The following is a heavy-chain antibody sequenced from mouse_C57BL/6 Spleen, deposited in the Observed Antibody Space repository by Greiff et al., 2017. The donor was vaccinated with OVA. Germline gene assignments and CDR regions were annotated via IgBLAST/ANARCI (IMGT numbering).Heavy chain of an antibody. J-gene: IGHJ2*01. CDR3: ARGRFLYYFDY. Sequence: QVQLQQPGAELVMPGASVKLSCKASGYTFTSYWMHWVKQRPGQGLEWIGEIDPSDSYTNYNQKFTGKSTLTVDKSSSTAYMQLSSLTSDDSAYYYSARGRFLYYFDYWGKGTTLTVSS. CDR1: GYTFTSYW. V-gene: IGHV1-69*01. CDR2: IDPSDSYT.